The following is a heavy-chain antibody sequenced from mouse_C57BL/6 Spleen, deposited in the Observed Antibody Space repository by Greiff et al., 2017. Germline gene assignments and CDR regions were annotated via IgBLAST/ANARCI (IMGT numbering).Heavy chain of an antibody. CDR3: AKGGRAMDY. V-gene: IGHV5-17*01. Sequence: EVKVEASGGGLVKPGGSLKLSCAASGFTFSDYGMHWVRQAPEKGLEWVAYISSGSSTIYYADTVKGRFTISRDNAKNTLFLQMTSLRSEDTAMYYCAKGGRAMDYWGQGTSVTVSS. CDR1: GFTFSDYG. CDR2: ISSGSSTI. J-gene: IGHJ4*01.